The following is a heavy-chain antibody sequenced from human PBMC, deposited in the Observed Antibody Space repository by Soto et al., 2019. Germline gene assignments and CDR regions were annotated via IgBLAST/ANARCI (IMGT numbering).Heavy chain of an antibody. J-gene: IGHJ4*02. D-gene: IGHD3-10*01. CDR3: AKDRDTRVVIIPRANDY. CDR1: GFTFSRYA. CDR2: ISSSGTNK. Sequence: EVQLLESGGDWVQPGGSLRLSCAASGFTFSRYAMTWVRQAPGKGLEWVSSISSSGTNKYYADAVKGRFTISRDNSKNTVFLQMNSLRGEDTAVYYCAKDRDTRVVIIPRANDYWGQGTLVAVSS. V-gene: IGHV3-23*01.